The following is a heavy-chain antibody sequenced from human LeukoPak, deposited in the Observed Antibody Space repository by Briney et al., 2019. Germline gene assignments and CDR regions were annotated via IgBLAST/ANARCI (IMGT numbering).Heavy chain of an antibody. Sequence: SETLSLTCAVYGGSFSGYYWSWIRQPPGKGLERIGEINHSGSTNYNPSLKSRVTISVDTSKNQFSLKLSSVTAADTAVYYCARDSGGTVIFDYWGQGTLVTVSS. CDR3: ARDSGGTVIFDY. J-gene: IGHJ4*02. D-gene: IGHD4-11*01. V-gene: IGHV4-34*01. CDR2: INHSGST. CDR1: GGSFSGYY.